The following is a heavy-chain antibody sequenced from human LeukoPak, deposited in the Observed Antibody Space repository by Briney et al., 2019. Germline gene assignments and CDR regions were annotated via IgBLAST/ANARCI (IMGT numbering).Heavy chain of an antibody. J-gene: IGHJ6*02. CDR3: ARGPRWELLAYYYYYGMDV. D-gene: IGHD1-26*01. CDR1: GYTFTSYD. V-gene: IGHV1-8*01. Sequence: GASVKVSCKASGYTFTSYDINWVRQATGQGLEWMGWMNPNSGNTGYAQKFQGRVTMTRNTSISTAYMELSSLRSEDTAVYYCARGPRWELLAYYYYYGMDVWGQGTTVTVSS. CDR2: MNPNSGNT.